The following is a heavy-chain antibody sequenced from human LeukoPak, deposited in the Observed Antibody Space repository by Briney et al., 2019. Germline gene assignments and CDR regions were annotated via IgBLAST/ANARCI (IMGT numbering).Heavy chain of an antibody. V-gene: IGHV1-8*01. Sequence: GASVKVSCKASGYTFTSYDINWVRQATGQGLEWMGWMNPNSGNTGYAQKFQGGVTMTRNTSISTAYMELSSLRSEDTAVYYCARVGYDFWSGYSNWFDPWGQGTLVTVSS. CDR3: ARVGYDFWSGYSNWFDP. CDR1: GYTFTSYD. CDR2: MNPNSGNT. D-gene: IGHD3-3*01. J-gene: IGHJ5*02.